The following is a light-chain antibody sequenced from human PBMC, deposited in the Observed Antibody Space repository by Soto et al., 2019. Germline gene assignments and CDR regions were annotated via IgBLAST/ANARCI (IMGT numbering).Light chain of an antibody. CDR2: GNS. V-gene: IGLV1-40*01. CDR3: QAYDSSLFG. Sequence: QSVLTQPPSVSGAPGQRVTISCTGSSSNIGAGYDVHWYQQLPGTAPKLLIYGNSNRPSGVPDRFSGSKSGTSASLAITGLQAEDEADYYCQAYDSSLFGFCGGTKLTVL. CDR1: SSNIGAGYD. J-gene: IGLJ2*01.